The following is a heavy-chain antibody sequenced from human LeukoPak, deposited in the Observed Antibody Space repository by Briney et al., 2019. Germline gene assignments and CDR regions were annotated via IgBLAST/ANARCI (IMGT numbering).Heavy chain of an antibody. CDR3: ARDGLDYYDSSGYFNFDY. V-gene: IGHV3-64*04. Sequence: GGSLRLSCSASGFTFSSYAMHWVRQAPGKGLEYVSAISSNGGSTYYADSVKGRFTISRDNSKNSLYLQMNSLRAEDTAVYYCARDGLDYYDSSGYFNFDYWGQGTLVTVSS. CDR2: ISSNGGST. CDR1: GFTFSSYA. D-gene: IGHD3-22*01. J-gene: IGHJ4*02.